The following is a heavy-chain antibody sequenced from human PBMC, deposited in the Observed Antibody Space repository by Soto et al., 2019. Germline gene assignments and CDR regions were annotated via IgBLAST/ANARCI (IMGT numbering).Heavy chain of an antibody. CDR3: ARRVVVNAGYYYYYGMDV. CDR2: IYYSGST. V-gene: IGHV4-31*03. D-gene: IGHD2-15*01. J-gene: IGHJ6*02. Sequence: PSETLSLTCTVSGGSISSGGYYWSWIRQHPGKGLEWIGYIYYSGSTYYNPSLKSRVTISVDTSKNQFSLKLSSVTAADTAVYYCARRVVVNAGYYYYYGMDVWGQGTTVTVSS. CDR1: GGSISSGGYY.